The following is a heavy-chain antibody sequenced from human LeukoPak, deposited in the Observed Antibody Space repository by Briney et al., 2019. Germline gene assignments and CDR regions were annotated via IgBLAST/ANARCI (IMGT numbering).Heavy chain of an antibody. V-gene: IGHV1-46*01. D-gene: IGHD1-26*01. J-gene: IGHJ3*02. Sequence: ASVKVSCKASGYSFTSYYMHWVRQAPGQGLEWMGIINTSGGSTSYAQTFQGRVTMTRDTSTNTAYMELSSLRSEDTAVYYCGSYSGSGAFDIWGQGTMVTVSS. CDR3: GSYSGSGAFDI. CDR2: INTSGGST. CDR1: GYSFTSYY.